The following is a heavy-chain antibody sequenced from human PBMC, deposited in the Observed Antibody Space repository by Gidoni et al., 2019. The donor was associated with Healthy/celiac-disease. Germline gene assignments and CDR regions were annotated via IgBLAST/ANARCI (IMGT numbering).Heavy chain of an antibody. Sequence: QITVKESGPTLVKPTQTLTLTCTVSGFSLSTSGVGVGWIRQPPRKDLEWLALIYWNDDKLYSPSLKSRLTITNDTSKNQVVLTMTNMDPVDTATYYCAHRAGSGWPGPGYFQHWGQGTLVTVSS. J-gene: IGHJ1*01. V-gene: IGHV2-5*01. CDR3: AHRAGSGWPGPGYFQH. CDR1: GFSLSTSGVG. CDR2: IYWNDDK. D-gene: IGHD6-19*01.